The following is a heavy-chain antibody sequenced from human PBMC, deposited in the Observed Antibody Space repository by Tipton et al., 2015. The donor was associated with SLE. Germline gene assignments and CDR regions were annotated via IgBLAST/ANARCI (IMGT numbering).Heavy chain of an antibody. CDR1: GFTFSSYG. CDR2: IWYDGSNK. D-gene: IGHD1-14*01. J-gene: IGHJ6*03. V-gene: IGHV3-33*01. Sequence: SLRLSCAASGFTFSSYGMHWVRQAPGKGLEWVAVIWYDGSNKYYADSVKGRFTISRDKSKNTLYLQMNSLRAEDTAVYYCARRALTWAYYYYMDVWGKGTTVTVSS. CDR3: ARRALTWAYYYYMDV.